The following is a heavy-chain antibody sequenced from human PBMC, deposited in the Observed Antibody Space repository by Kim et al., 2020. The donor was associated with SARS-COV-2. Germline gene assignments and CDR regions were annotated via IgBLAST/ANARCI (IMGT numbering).Heavy chain of an antibody. CDR1: GFTFSSYG. V-gene: IGHV3-33*01. CDR2: IWYDGSNK. J-gene: IGHJ6*02. CDR3: ARDYNPGGGNPLYYYYGMDV. Sequence: GGSLRLSCAASGFTFSSYGMHWVRQAPGKGLEWVAVIWYDGSNKYYADSVKGRFTISRDNSKNTLYLQMNSLRAEDTAVYYCARDYNPGGGNPLYYYYGMDVWGQGTTVTVSS. D-gene: IGHD2-15*01.